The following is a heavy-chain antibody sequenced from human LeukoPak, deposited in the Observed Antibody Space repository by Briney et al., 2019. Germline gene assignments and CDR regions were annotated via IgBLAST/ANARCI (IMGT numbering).Heavy chain of an antibody. CDR3: ARANDY. CDR2: IYSGGST. CDR1: GFIFSSYA. J-gene: IGHJ4*02. Sequence: GGSLRLSCAASGFIFSSYAMSWVRQAPGKGLEWVSVIYSGGSTYYADSVKGRFTISRDNSKNTLYLQMNSLRAEDTAVYYCARANDYWGQGTLVTVSS. V-gene: IGHV3-53*01.